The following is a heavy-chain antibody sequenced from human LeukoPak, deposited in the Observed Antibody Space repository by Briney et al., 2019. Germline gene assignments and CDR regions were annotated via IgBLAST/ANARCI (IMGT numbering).Heavy chain of an antibody. Sequence: GGSLRLSCAVSGFTFSSYSMNWVRQAPGKGLEWVSSISSSSSYIYYADSVKGRFTISRDNAKNSLYLQMNSLRAEDTAVYYCAREGPESAFDYWGQGTLVTVSS. V-gene: IGHV3-21*01. J-gene: IGHJ4*02. CDR2: ISSSSSYI. CDR3: AREGPESAFDY. CDR1: GFTFSSYS.